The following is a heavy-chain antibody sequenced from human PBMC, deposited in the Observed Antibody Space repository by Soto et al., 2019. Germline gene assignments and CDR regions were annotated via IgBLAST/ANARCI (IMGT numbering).Heavy chain of an antibody. Sequence: QVQLQQWGAGLLKPSETLSLTCAVYGGSFSGYYWSWIRQPPGKGLEWIGEINHSGSTNYNPSLKSRVTISVDTSKNQFSLKLSSVTAADTAVYYCASMGYDSSGYLFDYWGQGTLVTVSS. CDR3: ASMGYDSSGYLFDY. CDR1: GGSFSGYY. V-gene: IGHV4-34*01. CDR2: INHSGST. D-gene: IGHD3-22*01. J-gene: IGHJ4*02.